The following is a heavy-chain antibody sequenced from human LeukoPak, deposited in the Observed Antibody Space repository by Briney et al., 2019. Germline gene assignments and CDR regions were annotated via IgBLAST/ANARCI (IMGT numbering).Heavy chain of an antibody. CDR3: ARGQGHNSGSYYYHGMDV. D-gene: IGHD3-10*01. CDR2: ISHSGSDT. Sequence: PGGSLRLSCAASGFTFSDYYISWIRQAPGKGLEWVSYISHSGSDTYYADSVKGRFTISRDNAKNSLYLQMSSLRVEDTAVYHCARGQGHNSGSYYYHGMDVWGQGTTVTVSS. J-gene: IGHJ6*02. CDR1: GFTFSDYY. V-gene: IGHV3-11*01.